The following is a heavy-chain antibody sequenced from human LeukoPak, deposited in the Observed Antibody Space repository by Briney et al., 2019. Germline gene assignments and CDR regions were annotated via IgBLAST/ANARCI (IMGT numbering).Heavy chain of an antibody. CDR2: INHNGST. V-gene: IGHV4-34*01. Sequence: SETLSLTCAVYGGSFSDFYWNWIRQPPGKGLEWIGEINHNGSTNYNPSLKSRVTISVDTSKNQFSLKLSSVTAADTAVYYCARTYYDILTGYSGGTTFDYWGQGTLVTVSS. CDR3: ARTYYDILTGYSGGTTFDY. CDR1: GGSFSDFY. D-gene: IGHD3-9*01. J-gene: IGHJ4*02.